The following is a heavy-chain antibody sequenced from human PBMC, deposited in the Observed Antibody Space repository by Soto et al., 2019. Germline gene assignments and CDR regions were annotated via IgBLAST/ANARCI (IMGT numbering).Heavy chain of an antibody. Sequence: QLQLQESGPGLVKPSETLSLTCTVSGGSISSSSYYWGWIRQPPGKGLEWIGSIYYSGSTYYNPSLKSRVTISVDTSKNPCSLKLSSVTAADTAVYYCARHGHEWPVDYWGQGTLVTVSS. CDR1: GGSISSSSYY. J-gene: IGHJ4*02. CDR2: IYYSGST. CDR3: ARHGHEWPVDY. D-gene: IGHD3-3*01. V-gene: IGHV4-39*01.